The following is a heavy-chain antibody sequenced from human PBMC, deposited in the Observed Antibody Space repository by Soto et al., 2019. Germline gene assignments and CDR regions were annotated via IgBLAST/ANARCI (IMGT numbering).Heavy chain of an antibody. CDR3: ARMASAGTLNWFDP. CDR1: GYTFINYD. D-gene: IGHD6-13*01. V-gene: IGHV1-8*02. Sequence: ASVKVSCKASGYTFINYDISWVRQATGQGLEWMGWMNPGSGKTGYANKCQGRVTMTRDASTSTAHLELSSLTSEDTAVYYCARMASAGTLNWFDPWGQGTLVTV. CDR2: MNPGSGKT. J-gene: IGHJ5*02.